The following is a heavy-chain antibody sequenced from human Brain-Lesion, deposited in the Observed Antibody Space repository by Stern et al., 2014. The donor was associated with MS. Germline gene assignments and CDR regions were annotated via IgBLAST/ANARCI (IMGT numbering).Heavy chain of an antibody. V-gene: IGHV4-31*03. CDR2: ISYSGNT. CDR3: ARVTEFLRFFYPDY. D-gene: IGHD3-3*01. J-gene: IGHJ4*02. Sequence: QLVESGPGLVKPSQTLSLPSTVSGGAVSSGDRYWSWIRQHPEKGLEWIGYISYSGNTYYNPSLESRVTISMDRSKNQFSLKLRSVTAADTAVYYCARVTEFLRFFYPDYWGQGIRVTVSS. CDR1: GGAVSSGDRY.